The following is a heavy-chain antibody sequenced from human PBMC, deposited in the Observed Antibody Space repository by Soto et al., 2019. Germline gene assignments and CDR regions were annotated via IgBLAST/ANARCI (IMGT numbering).Heavy chain of an antibody. J-gene: IGHJ6*02. CDR3: ARETAYYDILTGGRRIYYYYGMDV. CDR2: MNPNSGNT. V-gene: IGHV1-8*01. D-gene: IGHD3-9*01. CDR1: GYTFTSYD. Sequence: VASVKVSCKASGYTFTSYDINWVRQATGQGLEWMGWMNPNSGNTGYAQKFQGRVTMTRNTSISTAYMELSSLRSEDTAVYYCARETAYYDILTGGRRIYYYYGMDVWGQGTTVTVSS.